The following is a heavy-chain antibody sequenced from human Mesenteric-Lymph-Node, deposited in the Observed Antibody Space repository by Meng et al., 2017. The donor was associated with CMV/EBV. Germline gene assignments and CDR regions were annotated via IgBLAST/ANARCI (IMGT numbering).Heavy chain of an antibody. Sequence: SETLSLTCTVSAASVNSANYYWTWIRQPPGKGLEWIGFIYYSGSTNYNPSLESRVTISVDTSKNQFSLKLSSVTAADTAVYYCARSILWWLAFHDYWGQGTLVTVSS. CDR1: AASVNSANYY. V-gene: IGHV4-61*01. D-gene: IGHD2-21*01. J-gene: IGHJ4*02. CDR3: ARSILWWLAFHDY. CDR2: IYYSGST.